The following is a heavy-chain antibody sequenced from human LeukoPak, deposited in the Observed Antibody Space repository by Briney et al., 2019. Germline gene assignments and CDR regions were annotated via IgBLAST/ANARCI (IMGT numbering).Heavy chain of an antibody. CDR3: ARVRRGSWYYFDY. Sequence: PSETLSLTCTVSGGSISSSSYYWGWIRQPPGKGLEWIGSIYYSGSTYYNPSLKSRVTISVDTSKDQFSLKLSSVTAADTAVYYCARVRRGSWYYFDYWGQGTLVTVSS. V-gene: IGHV4-39*07. J-gene: IGHJ4*02. CDR1: GGSISSSSYY. CDR2: IYYSGST. D-gene: IGHD6-13*01.